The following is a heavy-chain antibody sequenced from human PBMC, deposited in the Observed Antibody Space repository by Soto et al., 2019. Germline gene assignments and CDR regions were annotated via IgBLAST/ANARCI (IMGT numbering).Heavy chain of an antibody. CDR3: AIAYYDSSGYYSYYYYYCRDV. D-gene: IGHD3-22*01. CDR1: GYTFTGYY. CDR2: INPNSGGT. J-gene: IGHJ6*02. Sequence: ASVKVSCKASGYTFTGYYTHWVRQAPGQGLEWMGWINPNSGGTNYAQKFKGRVTMTRDTSISTAYMELSRLRSDDTAVYYCAIAYYDSSGYYSYYYYYCRDVRGQETTVTVSS. V-gene: IGHV1-2*02.